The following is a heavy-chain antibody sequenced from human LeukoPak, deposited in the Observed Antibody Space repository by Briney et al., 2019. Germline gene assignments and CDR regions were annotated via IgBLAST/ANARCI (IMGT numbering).Heavy chain of an antibody. Sequence: PSETLSLTCTVSGGSISSYYWSWIRQPAGKGLEWIGRIYTSGSTNYNPSLKSRVTMSVDTSKNQFSLKLSSVTAADTAVYYCARGGYCSGGSCYLDYWGQGTLVTVSS. D-gene: IGHD2-15*01. V-gene: IGHV4-4*07. CDR2: IYTSGST. J-gene: IGHJ4*02. CDR1: GGSISSYY. CDR3: ARGGYCSGGSCYLDY.